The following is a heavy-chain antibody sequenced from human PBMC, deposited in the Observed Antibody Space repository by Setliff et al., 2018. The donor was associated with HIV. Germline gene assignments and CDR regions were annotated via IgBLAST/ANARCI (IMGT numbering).Heavy chain of an antibody. CDR1: GGSISSYY. Sequence: SETLSLTCTVSGGSISSYYWSWIRQPPGKGLEWIGYIYCSGSTNYNPSLKSRVTISVDTSKNQFSLKLSSVTAADTAVYYCAREGYYDRADAFDIWGQGTMVTVSS. D-gene: IGHD3-22*01. V-gene: IGHV4-59*01. CDR2: IYCSGST. CDR3: AREGYYDRADAFDI. J-gene: IGHJ3*02.